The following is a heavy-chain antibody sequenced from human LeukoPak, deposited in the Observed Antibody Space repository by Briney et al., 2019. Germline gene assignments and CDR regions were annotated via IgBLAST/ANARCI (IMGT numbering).Heavy chain of an antibody. CDR1: GGSSSSYY. CDR2: IYYSGST. CDR3: ASTLFYDFWSKDYGMDV. J-gene: IGHJ6*02. Sequence: SETLSLTCTVSGGSSSSYYLSWIRQPPGKGLEWIGYIYYSGSTNYNPSLKSRVTISVDTSKNQFSLKLSSVTAADTAVYYCASTLFYDFWSKDYGMDVWGQGTTVTVSS. D-gene: IGHD3-3*01. V-gene: IGHV4-59*01.